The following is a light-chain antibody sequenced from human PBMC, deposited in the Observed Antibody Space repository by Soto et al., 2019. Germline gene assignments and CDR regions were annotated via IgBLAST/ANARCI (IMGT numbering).Light chain of an antibody. J-gene: IGLJ1*01. V-gene: IGLV2-14*01. CDR2: DVS. Sequence: QSALTQPASVSGSPGQSITISCTGTSSDVGGYNYVSWYQQHPGKAPKLMIYDVSNRPSGVSNRFSGPKSGNTASLTISGLQAEDEADYYCSSYTSSSTGVFGTGTKVTV. CDR1: SSDVGGYNY. CDR3: SSYTSSSTGV.